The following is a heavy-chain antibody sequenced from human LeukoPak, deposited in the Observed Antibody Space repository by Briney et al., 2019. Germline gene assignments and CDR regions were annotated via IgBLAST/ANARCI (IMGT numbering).Heavy chain of an antibody. CDR2: ISWNSGII. Sequence: GGSLRLSCAVSGFTFDDYAMHWVRQAPGKGLEWVSGISWNSGIIGYADSVKGRFTISRDNAKNSLYLQMNSLRAEDTAVYYCARDFHRRLYDSSGYYPYWGQGTLVTVSS. V-gene: IGHV3-9*01. D-gene: IGHD3-22*01. CDR1: GFTFDDYA. J-gene: IGHJ4*02. CDR3: ARDFHRRLYDSSGYYPY.